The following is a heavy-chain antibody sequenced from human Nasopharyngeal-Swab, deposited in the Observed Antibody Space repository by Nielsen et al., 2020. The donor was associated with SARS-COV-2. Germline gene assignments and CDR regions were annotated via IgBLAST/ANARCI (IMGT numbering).Heavy chain of an antibody. CDR3: ATSPAVVAANWFDP. CDR1: GYTLTELS. CDR2: FDPEDGET. J-gene: IGHJ5*02. Sequence: ASVKVSCKVSGYTLTELSMHWVRQAPGKGLEWMGGFDPEDGETIYARKFQGRVTMTEDTSTDTAYMELSSLRSEDTAVYYCATSPAVVAANWFDPWGQGTLVTVSS. D-gene: IGHD2-15*01. V-gene: IGHV1-24*01.